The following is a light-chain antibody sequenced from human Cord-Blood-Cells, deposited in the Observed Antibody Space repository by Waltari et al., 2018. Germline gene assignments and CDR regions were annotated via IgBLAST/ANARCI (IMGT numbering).Light chain of an antibody. Sequence: EIVLTQSPGTLSLSPGERPTLSSRASQSVSSSYLAWYQQKPGQAPRLLIYGASSRATGIPDRFSGSGSGTDFTLTISRLEPEDFAVYYCQQYGSSPPYTFGQGTKLEIK. CDR1: QSVSSSY. V-gene: IGKV3-20*01. CDR2: GAS. J-gene: IGKJ2*01. CDR3: QQYGSSPPYT.